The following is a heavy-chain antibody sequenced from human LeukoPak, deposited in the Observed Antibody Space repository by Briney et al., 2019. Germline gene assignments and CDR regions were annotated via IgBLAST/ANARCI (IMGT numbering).Heavy chain of an antibody. D-gene: IGHD6-13*01. CDR2: IWYDGSSK. V-gene: IGHV3-33*01. Sequence: GGSLRLSCAASGFTFSSYGMHWVRQAPGKGLEWVAVIWYDGSSKYYADSVKGRFTISRDNSKNTLYLQMNSLRAEDTAVYYCARDGFSSSWSTDLDYWGQGTLVTVSS. CDR3: ARDGFSSSWSTDLDY. CDR1: GFTFSSYG. J-gene: IGHJ4*02.